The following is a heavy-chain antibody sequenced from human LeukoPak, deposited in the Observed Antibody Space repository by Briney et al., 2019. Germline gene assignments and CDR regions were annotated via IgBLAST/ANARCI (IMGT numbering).Heavy chain of an antibody. J-gene: IGHJ5*02. V-gene: IGHV1-18*01. CDR2: ISAYNGNT. CDR1: GYTFTSYG. D-gene: IGHD3-3*01. Sequence: SVKVSCKASGYTFTSYGISWVRQAPGQGLEGMGRISAYNGNTNYAQKLQGRVTITTDTSTSTAYMKLRSLRSDDTAVYSCARDHWKIFGVVIRYNWFDPWGQGTLVTVSS. CDR3: ARDHWKIFGVVIRYNWFDP.